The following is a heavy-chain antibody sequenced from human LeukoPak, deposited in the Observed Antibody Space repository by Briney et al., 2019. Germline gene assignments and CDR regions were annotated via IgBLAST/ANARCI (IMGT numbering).Heavy chain of an antibody. CDR1: GFTFSSYA. CDR3: AKDTVSGDGHIDFAY. D-gene: IGHD5-24*01. Sequence: GGSLRLSCAASGFTFSSYALSWVRQAPGKGLEWVSVIGGGGGPTYYADSVKGRFTISRDDSKNTLFLLMKSLRAEDTAVYYCAKDTVSGDGHIDFAYWGQGTLVTVSS. CDR2: IGGGGGPT. V-gene: IGHV3-23*01. J-gene: IGHJ4*02.